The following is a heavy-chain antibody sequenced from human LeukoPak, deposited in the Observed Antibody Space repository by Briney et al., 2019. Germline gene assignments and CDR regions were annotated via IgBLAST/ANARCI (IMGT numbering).Heavy chain of an antibody. CDR3: ARDVRRLQLSTYFFDF. V-gene: IGHV1-18*01. CDR1: GYVFTSYG. J-gene: IGHJ4*02. CDR2: ISSHTGDT. Sequence: ASVKVSCKASGYVFTSYGISWVRQAPGQGLEWMGWISSHTGDTRYAQRFQDRVTMTTDISTTTAYLDPRSLRFDDTAVYYCARDVRRLQLSTYFFDFWGQGTLVSVSS. D-gene: IGHD4-17*01.